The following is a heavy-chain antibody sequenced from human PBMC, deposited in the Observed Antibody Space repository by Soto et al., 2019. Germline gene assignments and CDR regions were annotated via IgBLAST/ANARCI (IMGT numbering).Heavy chain of an antibody. V-gene: IGHV5-51*01. D-gene: IGHD2-15*01. Sequence: VESLKISCKGSGYSFTTYWIGWVRQIPWKGLEWMGIIYGVDSYTRYSPSFQGQATISADKSISTAYLQWSSLKASDTATYYCARLRYCIGGNCYGEYWGQGNLVIVSS. J-gene: IGHJ1*01. CDR2: IYGVDSYT. CDR3: ARLRYCIGGNCYGEY. CDR1: GYSFTTYW.